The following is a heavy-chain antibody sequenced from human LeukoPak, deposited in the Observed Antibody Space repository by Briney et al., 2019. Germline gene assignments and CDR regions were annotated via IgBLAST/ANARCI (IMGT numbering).Heavy chain of an antibody. CDR1: GFTFSTYH. CDR2: VKEDGSEK. D-gene: IGHD5-18*01. J-gene: IGHJ4*02. V-gene: IGHV3-7*01. Sequence: PGGSLRLSCAASGFTFSTYHMSWVRQAPGKGLEWVTNVKEDGSEKYYVDSVKGRFTISRDNAKNSLYLQMNSLRAEDTAVYYCARGRQNTAMFDSWGQGTLVTVSS. CDR3: ARGRQNTAMFDS.